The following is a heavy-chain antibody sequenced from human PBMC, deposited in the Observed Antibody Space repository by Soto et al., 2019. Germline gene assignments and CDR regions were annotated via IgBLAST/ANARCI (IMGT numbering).Heavy chain of an antibody. CDR2: INHSGST. CDR3: AREEQMDV. J-gene: IGHJ6*02. V-gene: IGHV4-34*01. CDR1: GGSFSGYY. D-gene: IGHD1-26*01. Sequence: PSETLSLTCAVYGGSFSGYYWSWIRQPPGKGLEWIGEINHSGSTNYNPSLKSRVTISVDTSKNQFSLKLSSVTAADTAVYYCAREEQMDVWGQGTTVTVSS.